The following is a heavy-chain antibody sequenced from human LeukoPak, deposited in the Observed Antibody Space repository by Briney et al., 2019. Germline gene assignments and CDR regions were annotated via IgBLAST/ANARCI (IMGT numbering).Heavy chain of an antibody. J-gene: IGHJ3*02. CDR1: GYTFTGYY. CDR3: ARGPLTRIVVVTVGVPDAFDI. D-gene: IGHD3-22*01. CDR2: INPNSGGT. V-gene: IGHV1-2*04. Sequence: ASVKVSCKASGYTFTGYYTHWVRQAPGQGLEWMGWINPNSGGTNYAQKFQGWVTMTRDTSISTAYMELSRLRSDDTAVYYCARGPLTRIVVVTVGVPDAFDIWGQGTMVTVSS.